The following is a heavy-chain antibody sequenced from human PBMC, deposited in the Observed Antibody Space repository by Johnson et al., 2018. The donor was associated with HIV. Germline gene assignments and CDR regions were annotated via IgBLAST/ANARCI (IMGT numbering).Heavy chain of an antibody. Sequence: VQLVESGGGLVQSGGSLRLPCTASGFTVSSNYMSWVRQAPGKGLEWVSVIYSGGSTYYADSVKGRFTISRDNSKNTLYLQMNSLRDEETAVYYCAREERDYYDIHALDIWGQGTMVTVSS. V-gene: IGHV3-66*02. CDR2: IYSGGST. CDR1: GFTVSSNY. CDR3: AREERDYYDIHALDI. J-gene: IGHJ3*02. D-gene: IGHD3-22*01.